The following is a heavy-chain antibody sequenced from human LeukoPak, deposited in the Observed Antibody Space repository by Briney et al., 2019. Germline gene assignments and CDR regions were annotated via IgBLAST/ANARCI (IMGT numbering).Heavy chain of an antibody. CDR2: INGRGGST. CDR3: VTTLWGEGPDY. J-gene: IGHJ4*02. Sequence: PGASLRLSCAASGFTFSSYALSWVRQAPGKGLEWVSAINGRGGSTYYADSVKGRSTISRDNSRNTLYLLMNSLRADDTAVYYCVTTLWGEGPDYWGQGTLVTVSS. CDR1: GFTFSSYA. V-gene: IGHV3-23*01. D-gene: IGHD7-27*01.